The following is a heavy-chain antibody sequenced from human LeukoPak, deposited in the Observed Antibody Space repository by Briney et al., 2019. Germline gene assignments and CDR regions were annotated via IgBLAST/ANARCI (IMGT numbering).Heavy chain of an antibody. D-gene: IGHD2-15*01. CDR1: GGSIRYYY. Sequence: SETLSLTCTVSGGSIRYYYWSRIRQSPGKGLEWIGYIYYNGTTNHNPSLKSRVTISVDMSKNQFSLKMSSVTAADTAVYYCARKGGLFDYWGQGRLVTVSS. V-gene: IGHV4-59*01. J-gene: IGHJ4*02. CDR3: ARKGGLFDY. CDR2: IYYNGTT.